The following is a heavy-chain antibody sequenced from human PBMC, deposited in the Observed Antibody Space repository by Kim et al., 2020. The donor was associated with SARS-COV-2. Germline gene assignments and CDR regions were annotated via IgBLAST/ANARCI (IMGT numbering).Heavy chain of an antibody. CDR3: AREEMATIRAFDY. CDR2: ISSSSSYI. Sequence: GGSLRLSCAASGFTFSSYSMNWVRQAPGKGLEWVSSISSSSSYIYYADSVKGRFTISRDNAKNSLYLQMNSLRAEDTAVYYCAREEMATIRAFDYWGQGTLVTVSS. CDR1: GFTFSSYS. J-gene: IGHJ4*02. D-gene: IGHD5-12*01. V-gene: IGHV3-21*01.